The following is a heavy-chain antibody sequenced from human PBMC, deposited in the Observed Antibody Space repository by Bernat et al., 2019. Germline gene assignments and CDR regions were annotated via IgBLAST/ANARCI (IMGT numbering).Heavy chain of an antibody. CDR1: GGSISSDDW. CDR3: AREGTGASFDY. J-gene: IGHJ4*02. D-gene: IGHD3/OR15-3a*01. V-gene: IGHV4-4*02. CDR2: ISHSGGT. Sequence: QVQLQESGPGLVRPSETLSLTCAVSGGSISSDDWWWWVRQHPGRGRVWRGEISHSGGTNYNPSFKRRVAISLDNSQNQFSLSLGYVTAADTAMYYCAREGTGASFDYWGQGTLVTVSS.